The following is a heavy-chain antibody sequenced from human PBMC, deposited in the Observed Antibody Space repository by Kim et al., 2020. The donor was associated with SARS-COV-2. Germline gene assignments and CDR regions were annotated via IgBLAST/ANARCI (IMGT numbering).Heavy chain of an antibody. Sequence: DSVKGRFPIPRDKSENTLYLQMNSLRTEDTAVYYCAKERTVLLWFGELGTWGQGTLVTVSS. D-gene: IGHD3-10*01. V-gene: IGHV3-30*02. CDR3: AKERTVLLWFGELGT. J-gene: IGHJ4*02.